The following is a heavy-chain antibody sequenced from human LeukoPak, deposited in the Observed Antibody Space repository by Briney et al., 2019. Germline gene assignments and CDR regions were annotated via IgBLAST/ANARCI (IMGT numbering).Heavy chain of an antibody. V-gene: IGHV3-7*01. CDR3: ARGIASSSIWYWYFDL. Sequence: GGSLRLSCTTSGSSFSTSWMSWVRQTPGKGLEWVANIKEDGSRTYLADAVQGRFSVSRDNAKNSVYLQMSSLRADDTSVYYCARGIASSSIWYWYFDLWGRGTFVSVSS. CDR2: IKEDGSRT. D-gene: IGHD6-13*01. CDR1: GSSFSTSW. J-gene: IGHJ2*01.